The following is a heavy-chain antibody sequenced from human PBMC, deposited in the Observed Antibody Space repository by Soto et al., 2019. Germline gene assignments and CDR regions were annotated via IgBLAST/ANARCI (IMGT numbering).Heavy chain of an antibody. J-gene: IGHJ6*02. V-gene: IGHV4-34*01. CDR1: GGSFSGYY. D-gene: IGHD3-10*01. CDR2: INHSGST. CDR3: ARGVSMVRGVIRCGMDV. Sequence: SETLSLTCAVYGGSFSGYYWSWIRQPPGEGLEWIGEINHSGSTNYNPSLKSRVTISVDTSKNQFSLKLSSVTAADTAVYYCARGVSMVRGVIRCGMDVWGQGTTVTVSS.